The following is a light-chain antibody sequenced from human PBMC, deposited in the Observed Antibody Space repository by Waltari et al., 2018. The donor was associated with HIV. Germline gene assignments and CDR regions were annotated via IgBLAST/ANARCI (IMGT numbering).Light chain of an antibody. Sequence: QSALTQPASVPGSPGQSITISCTGTSSDVGGYAYVSWYQQPPGKAPKLIIYEVSYRPSGSSHRFSASKSGNTASLTISGLQAEDEADYYCSSYTSSNTLVFGGGTKLTVL. CDR3: SSYTSSNTLV. V-gene: IGLV2-14*03. CDR1: SSDVGGYAY. J-gene: IGLJ3*02. CDR2: EVS.